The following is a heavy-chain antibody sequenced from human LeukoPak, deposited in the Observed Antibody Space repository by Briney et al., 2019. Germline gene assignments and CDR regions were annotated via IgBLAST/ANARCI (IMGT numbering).Heavy chain of an antibody. Sequence: GGSLRLSCAASGFTFSNFAMNWVRQAPGKGLEWVSSIRGGGASPHYADSVKGRFTISRDNSKNTLYMEMNSLRAEDTAVYYCAKCSYTYGNDAYDIWGQGTMVTVSS. CDR3: AKCSYTYGNDAYDI. D-gene: IGHD5-18*01. CDR2: IRGGGASP. CDR1: GFTFSNFA. V-gene: IGHV3-23*01. J-gene: IGHJ3*02.